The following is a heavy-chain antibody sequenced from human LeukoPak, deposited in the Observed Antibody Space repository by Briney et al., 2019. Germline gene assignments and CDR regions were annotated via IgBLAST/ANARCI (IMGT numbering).Heavy chain of an antibody. CDR2: IYTSGST. Sequence: PSETLSLTCSVSDDSITMYYWTWIRQPAGKGLEWIGRIYTSGSTNYNPSLKSRVTMSVDTSKNQFSLKLSSVTAADTAVYYCARESPFYDILTGFSYYFDYWGQGTLVTASS. CDR1: DDSITMYY. V-gene: IGHV4-4*07. CDR3: ARESPFYDILTGFSYYFDY. J-gene: IGHJ4*02. D-gene: IGHD3-9*01.